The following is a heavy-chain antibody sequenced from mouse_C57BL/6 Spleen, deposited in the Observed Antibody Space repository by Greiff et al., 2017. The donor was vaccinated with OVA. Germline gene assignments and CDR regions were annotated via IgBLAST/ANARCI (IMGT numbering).Heavy chain of an antibody. CDR3: TRVTTVVATDYFDY. CDR1: GFTFSSYA. CDR2: ISSGGDYI. J-gene: IGHJ2*01. D-gene: IGHD1-1*01. Sequence: EVNLVESGAGLVKPGGSLKLSCAASGFTFSSYAMSWVRQTPEKRLEWVAYISSGGDYIYYADTVKGRFTISRDNARNTLYLQMSSLKSEDTAMYYCTRVTTVVATDYFDYWGQGTTLTVSS. V-gene: IGHV5-9-1*02.